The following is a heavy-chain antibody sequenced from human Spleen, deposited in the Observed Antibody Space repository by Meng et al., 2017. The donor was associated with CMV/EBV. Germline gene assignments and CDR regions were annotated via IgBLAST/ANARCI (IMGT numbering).Heavy chain of an antibody. CDR1: GYNFDIYA. V-gene: IGHV1-18*01. CDR2: VSGENGDT. CDR3: ARAGAAVTTNFDF. Sequence: KASGYNFDIYAINWVRQAHGQGLEWVGWVSGENGDTNYGQKFQGRVTVTADTFTKTAYMEMRSLRSDDSAMYYCARAGAAVTTNFDFWGQGTLVTVSS. J-gene: IGHJ4*02. D-gene: IGHD4-17*01.